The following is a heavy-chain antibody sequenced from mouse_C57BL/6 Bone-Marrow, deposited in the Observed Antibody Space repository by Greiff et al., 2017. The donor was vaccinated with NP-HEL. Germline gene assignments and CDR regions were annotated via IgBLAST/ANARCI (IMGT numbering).Heavy chain of an antibody. CDR2: IYPGDGDT. Sequence: QVQLKESGPELVKPGASVKISCKASGYAFSSSWMNWVKQRPGKGLEWIGRIYPGDGDTNYNGKFKGKATLTADKSSSTAYMQLSSLTSEDSAVYFCARPYYYGSSIAYWGQGTLVTVSA. CDR3: ARPYYYGSSIAY. CDR1: GYAFSSSW. J-gene: IGHJ3*01. V-gene: IGHV1-82*01. D-gene: IGHD1-1*01.